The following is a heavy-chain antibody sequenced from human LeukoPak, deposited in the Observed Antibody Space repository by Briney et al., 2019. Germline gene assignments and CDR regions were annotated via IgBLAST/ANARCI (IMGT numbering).Heavy chain of an antibody. CDR1: GYSFTSNY. V-gene: IGHV1-18*04. J-gene: IGHJ4*02. Sequence: ASVKVSCKASGYSFTSNYIHWVRQAPGQGLEWMGWISAYNGNTNYAQKLQGRVTMTTDTSTSTAYMELRSLRSDDTAVYYCARDSGTNYYGSGSYYLFDYWGQGTLVTVSS. CDR3: ARDSGTNYYGSGSYYLFDY. CDR2: ISAYNGNT. D-gene: IGHD3-10*01.